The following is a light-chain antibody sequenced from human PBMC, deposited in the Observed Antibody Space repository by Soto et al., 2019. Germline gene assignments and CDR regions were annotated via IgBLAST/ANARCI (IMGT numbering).Light chain of an antibody. J-gene: IGKJ1*01. V-gene: IGKV1-5*03. CDR2: KAS. CDR3: QHYNSYSEA. CDR1: QTISSW. Sequence: IQLTQSRSSLSASVGGRLTISCRASQTISSWLAWYQQKKGKAPKLLIYKASTLKSGVPSRFSGSVSGTEFTLTISSLQTDDFATYYCQHYNSYSEAFGQGTKVDIK.